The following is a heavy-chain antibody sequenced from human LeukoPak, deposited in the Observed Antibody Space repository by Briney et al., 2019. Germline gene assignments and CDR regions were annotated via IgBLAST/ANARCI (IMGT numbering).Heavy chain of an antibody. CDR3: AGDGGSGYSNWYFDL. J-gene: IGHJ2*01. V-gene: IGHV3-53*01. CDR2: IYSGGNT. Sequence: PGGSLRLSCAASGFTVSSNYMSWVRQAPGKGLGWVSLIYSGGNTYYADSVKGRFTISRDNSKNTLYLQMNSLRAGDTAVYYCAGDGGSGYSNWYFDLWGRGTLVTVSS. CDR1: GFTVSSNY. D-gene: IGHD3-22*01.